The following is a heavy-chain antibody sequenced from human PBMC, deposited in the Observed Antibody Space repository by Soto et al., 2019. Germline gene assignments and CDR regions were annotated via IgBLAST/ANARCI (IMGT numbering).Heavy chain of an antibody. D-gene: IGHD3-22*01. Sequence: GASVKVSCKASGGTFSSYAISWVRQAPGQGLEWMGGIIPIFGTANYAQKFQGRVTITADESTSTAYMELSSLRSEDTAVYYCAWPYDSSGSLDYWGQGTLVTVSS. V-gene: IGHV1-69*13. CDR3: AWPYDSSGSLDY. CDR1: GGTFSSYA. CDR2: IIPIFGTA. J-gene: IGHJ4*02.